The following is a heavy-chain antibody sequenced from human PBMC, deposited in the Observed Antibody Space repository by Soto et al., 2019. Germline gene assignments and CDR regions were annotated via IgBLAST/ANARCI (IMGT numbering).Heavy chain of an antibody. CDR3: ARSASTLFGVVSIPPHYYSEMDV. J-gene: IGHJ6*02. CDR2: IIPIFGIG. CDR1: GGTFNRYA. V-gene: IGHV1-69*01. D-gene: IGHD3-3*01. Sequence: QVQLVQSGAEVKKPGSSVKVSCRASGGTFNRYAISWVRQAPGQGLEWMGGIIPIFGIGNDAQRFQGRATITADESTGTADMELSSLRSEDTGVYYCARSASTLFGVVSIPPHYYSEMDVWGQGTTVTVSS.